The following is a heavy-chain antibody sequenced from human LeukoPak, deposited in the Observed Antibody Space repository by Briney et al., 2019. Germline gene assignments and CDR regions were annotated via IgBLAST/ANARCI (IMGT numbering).Heavy chain of an antibody. J-gene: IGHJ6*03. Sequence: KSSETLSLTCTVSGGSISSHYCTWIRQSPVKGLEWIGDISNSGSTSYNPSLKSRVTISIDTSKNQFSLKLSSVTAADTAVYYCGRDALVGYFSYYYMDVWGKGTTVTVSS. D-gene: IGHD2-15*01. CDR2: ISNSGST. CDR3: GRDALVGYFSYYYMDV. CDR1: GGSISSHY. V-gene: IGHV4-59*11.